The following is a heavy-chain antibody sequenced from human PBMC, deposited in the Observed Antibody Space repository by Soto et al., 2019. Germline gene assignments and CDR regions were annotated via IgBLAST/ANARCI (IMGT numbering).Heavy chain of an antibody. Sequence: EVQLLESGGGLVQPGGSLRLSCAASGFTFSSYAMSWVRQAPGKGLEWVSAISGSGGSTYYADSVKGRFTISRDNSKNTLYLQMNSLRAEDTAVYYCATNNRYYDFWSGYSRNLPNWYFDLWGRGTLVTVSS. J-gene: IGHJ2*01. D-gene: IGHD3-3*01. V-gene: IGHV3-23*01. CDR3: ATNNRYYDFWSGYSRNLPNWYFDL. CDR1: GFTFSSYA. CDR2: ISGSGGST.